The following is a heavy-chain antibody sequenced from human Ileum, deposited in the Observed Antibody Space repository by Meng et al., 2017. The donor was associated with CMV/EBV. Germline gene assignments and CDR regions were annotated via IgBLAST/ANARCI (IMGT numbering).Heavy chain of an antibody. CDR2: ISGYNGNT. V-gene: IGHV1-18*04. D-gene: IGHD3-16*01. CDR3: ARDIAVGSLDH. CDR1: GYSFTTYG. J-gene: IGHJ4*02. Sequence: ASVKVSCKTSGYSFTTYGVTWVRQTPGQGLEWMGWISGYNGNTTYAQKFQGRITVTSDTSTSTAYMELRSLSSDDTALYFWARDIAVGSLDHWGPGTLVTVSS.